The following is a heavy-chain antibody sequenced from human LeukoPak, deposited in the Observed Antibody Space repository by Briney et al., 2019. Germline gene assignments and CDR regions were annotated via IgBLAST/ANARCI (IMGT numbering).Heavy chain of an antibody. J-gene: IGHJ6*03. Sequence: PSETLSLTCAVYGGSFSGYYWSWIRQPPGKGLELIGEINHSGSTNYNPSLKSRVTISVDTSKNQFSLKLSSVTAADTAVYYCARVGTTYGYYYYMDVWGKGTTVTVSS. CDR2: INHSGST. CDR3: ARVGTTYGYYYYMDV. D-gene: IGHD1-14*01. V-gene: IGHV4-34*01. CDR1: GGSFSGYY.